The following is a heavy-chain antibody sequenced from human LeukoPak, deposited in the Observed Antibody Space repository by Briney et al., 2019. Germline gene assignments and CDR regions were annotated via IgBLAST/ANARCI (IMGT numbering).Heavy chain of an antibody. CDR3: ARGRQYYDFWSGYYTGIGANDY. J-gene: IGHJ4*02. V-gene: IGHV4-34*01. CDR2: INHSGST. D-gene: IGHD3-3*01. Sequence: SETLSLTCAVYGGSFSGYYWSWIRQPPGKGLEWIGEINHSGSTNYNPSLKSRVTISVDTSKNQFSLKLSSVTAADTAVYYCARGRQYYDFWSGYYTGIGANDYWGQGTLVTVSS. CDR1: GGSFSGYY.